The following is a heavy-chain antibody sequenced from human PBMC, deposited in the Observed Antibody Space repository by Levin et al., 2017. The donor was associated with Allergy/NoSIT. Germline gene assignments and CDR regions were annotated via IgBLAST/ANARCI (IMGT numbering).Heavy chain of an antibody. Sequence: GGSLRLSCAASGFTFSAYTMNWVRQAPGKGLEWVSSISPNSIYIYYADSMKGRFTISRDNAKNSLYLQMNSLRAEDTAVYFCARETGPHYYDSSAYSWWYFDLWGRGTLVTVSS. J-gene: IGHJ2*01. CDR2: ISPNSIYI. V-gene: IGHV3-21*06. CDR3: ARETGPHYYDSSAYSWWYFDL. CDR1: GFTFSAYT. D-gene: IGHD3-22*01.